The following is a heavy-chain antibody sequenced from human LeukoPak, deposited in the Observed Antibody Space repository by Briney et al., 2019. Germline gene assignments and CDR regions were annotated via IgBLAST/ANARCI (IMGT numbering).Heavy chain of an antibody. CDR3: ARETPVDCSSTSCSGGGFDP. CDR1: GGSISSGDYY. J-gene: IGHJ5*02. D-gene: IGHD2-2*01. CDR2: IYYSGST. Sequence: SETLSLTCTVSGGSISSGDYYWSWIRQPPGKGLEWIGYIYYSGSTYYNPSLKSRVTISVATSKNQFSLKLSSVTAADTAVYYCARETPVDCSSTSCSGGGFDPWGQGTLVTVSS. V-gene: IGHV4-30-4*01.